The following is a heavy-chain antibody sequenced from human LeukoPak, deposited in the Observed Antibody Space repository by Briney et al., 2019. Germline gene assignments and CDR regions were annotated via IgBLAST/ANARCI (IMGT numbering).Heavy chain of an antibody. V-gene: IGHV1-8*01. J-gene: IGHJ4*02. CDR1: GYTFTCYD. D-gene: IGHD6-13*01. Sequence: ASVKVSCKASGYTFTCYDINWVRQATGQGLEWMGWMNPNSGNTGYAQKFQGRVTMTRNTSISTAYMELSSLRSEDTAVYYCARAEGSSWYPPPTLVDYWGQGTVVTVSS. CDR2: MNPNSGNT. CDR3: ARAEGSSWYPPPTLVDY.